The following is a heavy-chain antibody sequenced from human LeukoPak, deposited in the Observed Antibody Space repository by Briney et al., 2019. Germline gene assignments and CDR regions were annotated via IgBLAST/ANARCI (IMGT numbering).Heavy chain of an antibody. J-gene: IGHJ5*02. CDR1: GFTFSTYW. D-gene: IGHD6-13*01. CDR3: ARDSGSSSWYNGWFDP. CDR2: IKQDGSEK. V-gene: IGHV3-7*01. Sequence: GGSLRLSCAASGFTFSTYWMSWVRQAPGKGLEWVANIKQDGSEKYYVDSVKGRFTISRDNAKNSLYLQMNSLRAEDTAVYYCARDSGSSSWYNGWFDPWGQGTLVTVSS.